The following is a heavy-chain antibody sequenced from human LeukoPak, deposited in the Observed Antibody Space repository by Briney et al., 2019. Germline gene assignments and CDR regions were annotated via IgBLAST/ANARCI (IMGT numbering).Heavy chain of an antibody. V-gene: IGHV4-4*07. D-gene: IGHD3-9*01. CDR1: GGSISSYY. J-gene: IGHJ5*02. CDR3: AAEKDYYDILTGNRWFDP. CDR2: IYTSGST. Sequence: SETLSLTXTVSGGSISSYYWSWIRQPAGKGLEWIGRIYTSGSTNYNPSLKSRVTISVDTSKNQFSLKLSSVTAADTAVYYCAAEKDYYDILTGNRWFDPWGQGTLVTVSS.